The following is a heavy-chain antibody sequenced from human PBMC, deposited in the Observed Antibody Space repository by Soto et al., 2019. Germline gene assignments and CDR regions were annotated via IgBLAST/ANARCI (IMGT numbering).Heavy chain of an antibody. CDR2: INPSGGST. J-gene: IGHJ4*02. CDR1: GYTFTSYY. CDR3: AREFDILTGYYKVDYFDY. D-gene: IGHD3-9*01. V-gene: IGHV1-46*03. Sequence: GPVKVSCKASGYTFTSYYMHWVRQAPGQGLEWMGIINPSGGSTSYAQKFQGRVTMTRDTSTSTVYMELSSLRSEDTAVYYCAREFDILTGYYKVDYFDYWGQGTLVTVSS.